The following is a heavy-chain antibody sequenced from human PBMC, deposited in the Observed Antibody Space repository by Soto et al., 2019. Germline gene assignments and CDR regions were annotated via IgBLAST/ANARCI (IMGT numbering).Heavy chain of an antibody. J-gene: IGHJ4*02. CDR3: AIVGILWFGESKERVFDY. V-gene: IGHV1-69*13. CDR1: GGTFSSYA. D-gene: IGHD3-10*01. CDR2: IIPIFGTA. Sequence: SVKVSCKASGGTFSSYAISWVRQAPGQGLEWMGGIIPIFGTANYAQKFQGRVTITADESTSTAYMELSSLRSEDTAVYYCAIVGILWFGESKERVFDYWGQGTLVTVSS.